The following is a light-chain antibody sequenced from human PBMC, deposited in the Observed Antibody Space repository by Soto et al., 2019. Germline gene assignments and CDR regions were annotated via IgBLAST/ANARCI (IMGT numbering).Light chain of an antibody. CDR2: DAS. V-gene: IGKV3D-15*01. CDR1: QSISSSY. CDR3: QQYNKWPWT. J-gene: IGKJ1*01. Sequence: EIVLTQSPGTLSLSPGKRATLSCRASQSISSSYLAWYQQRPGQAPRLLIYDASNRATGIPARFSGSGSGTEFTLAISSLQSEDFAVYYCQQYNKWPWTFGQGTKVDIK.